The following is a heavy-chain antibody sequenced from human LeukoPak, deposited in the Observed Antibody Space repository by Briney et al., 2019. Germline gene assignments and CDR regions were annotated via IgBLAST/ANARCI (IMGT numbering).Heavy chain of an antibody. CDR2: IKHVGSER. J-gene: IGHJ4*02. CDR3: ARHYGDYRRHPFDY. D-gene: IGHD4-17*01. CDR1: GFTFVNYW. Sequence: GGSLRLSCVGPGFTFVNYWLSWVPQARGRGWEGGANIKHVGSERYYVDSVEGRFTISRDNAKKALFLQMNSLRVEDTAVYYCARHYGDYRRHPFDYWGLGNVVTVSS. V-gene: IGHV3-7*01.